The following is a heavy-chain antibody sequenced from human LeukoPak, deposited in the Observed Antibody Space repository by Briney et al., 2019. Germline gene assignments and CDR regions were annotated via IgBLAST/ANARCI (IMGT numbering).Heavy chain of an antibody. CDR2: IIPIFGTA. CDR3: AREGIADYGDYREGPYFDY. D-gene: IGHD4-17*01. Sequence: WASVKVSCKASGGTFSSYAISWVRQAPGQGLEGMGGIIPIFGTANYAQKFQGRVTITADESTSTAYMELSSLRSEDTAVYYCAREGIADYGDYREGPYFDYWGQGTLVTVSS. J-gene: IGHJ4*02. CDR1: GGTFSSYA. V-gene: IGHV1-69*13.